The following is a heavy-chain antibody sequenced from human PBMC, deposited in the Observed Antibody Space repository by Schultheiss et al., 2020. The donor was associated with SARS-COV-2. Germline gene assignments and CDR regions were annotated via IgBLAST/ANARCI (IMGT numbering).Heavy chain of an antibody. CDR1: GFTFSSYA. CDR3: ARGRGDKEYYFDY. Sequence: LRLSCAASGFTFSSYAMSWIRQPPGKGLEWIGYIYYSGSTYYNPSLKSRVTISVDTSKNQFSLKLSSVTAADTAVYYCARGRGDKEYYFDYWGQGTLVTVSS. J-gene: IGHJ4*02. V-gene: IGHV4-31*02. D-gene: IGHD3-10*01. CDR2: IYYSGST.